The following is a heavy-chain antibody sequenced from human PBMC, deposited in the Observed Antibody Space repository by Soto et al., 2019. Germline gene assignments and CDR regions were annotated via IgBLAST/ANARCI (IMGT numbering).Heavy chain of an antibody. CDR2: IYYRGSA. CDR3: ARGAGFGYYYYHMDL. CDR1: GGSVRNISDY. Sequence: QVQLQESGPGLVKPSETLSLTCTVSGGSVRNISDYWNWVRQRPGKGLEWIGYIYYRGSADYNPSLGSRVTISLATSKNQFSLKLSSVTTADTAVYYCARGAGFGYYYYHMDLWGQGTTVTVSS. D-gene: IGHD1-26*01. V-gene: IGHV4-61*01. J-gene: IGHJ6*02.